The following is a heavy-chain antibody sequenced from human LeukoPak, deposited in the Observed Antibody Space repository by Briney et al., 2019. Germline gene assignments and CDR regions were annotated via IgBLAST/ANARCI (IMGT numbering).Heavy chain of an antibody. J-gene: IGHJ6*03. CDR1: GFTFSSYS. D-gene: IGHD5-18*01. CDR2: ISSSSSTI. Sequence: GGSLRLSCAASGFTFSSYSMNWVRQAPGKGLEWVSYISSSSSTIYYADSVKGRFTISRDNAKNSLYLQMNSLRAEDTAVYYCARAGYSYGRSYYYMDVWGKGTTVTVSS. V-gene: IGHV3-48*01. CDR3: ARAGYSYGRSYYYMDV.